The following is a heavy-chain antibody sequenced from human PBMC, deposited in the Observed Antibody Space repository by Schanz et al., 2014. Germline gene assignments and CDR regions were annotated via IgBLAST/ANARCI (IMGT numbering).Heavy chain of an antibody. CDR3: ARDGGRDGYNLAFDV. Sequence: EVQLVESGGGLIQPGGSLRPSCAVSGFTVNTNYMSWVRQAPGKGLEWISSMYINSGSTQYADSVKGRFIISRDSFKNTLFLQMNSLRAEDTAVYFCARDGGRDGYNLAFDVWGQGTLVTVSS. D-gene: IGHD5-12*01. CDR1: GFTVNTNY. CDR2: MYINSGST. J-gene: IGHJ3*01. V-gene: IGHV3-53*01.